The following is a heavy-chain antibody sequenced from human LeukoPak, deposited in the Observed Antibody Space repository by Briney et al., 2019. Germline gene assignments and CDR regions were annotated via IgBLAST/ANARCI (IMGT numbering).Heavy chain of an antibody. CDR1: GFPLSNAW. CDR3: ATGPRLGCSSSTCYLGY. Sequence: GGSLRLSRAASGFPLSNAWMSWVRQAPGKGLEWVGRIKTKTDGGTTDYAAPVKGRFTISRDDSKNTLYLQMNSLKTEDTAVYYCATGPRLGCSSSTCYLGYWGQGTLVTVSS. J-gene: IGHJ4*02. CDR2: IKTKTDGGTT. D-gene: IGHD6-13*01. V-gene: IGHV3-15*01.